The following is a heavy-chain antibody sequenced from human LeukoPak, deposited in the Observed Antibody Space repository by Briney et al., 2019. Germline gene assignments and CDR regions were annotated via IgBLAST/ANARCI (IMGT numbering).Heavy chain of an antibody. Sequence: GGSLRLSCAASGFTFSSYWMHWVRQAPGKGLVWVSHINNDESSTSYADSVRGRFTISRDNAKNSLYLQMNSLRDEDTAVYYCARDIYWYFDLWGRGTLVTVSS. CDR1: GFTFSSYW. J-gene: IGHJ2*01. CDR3: ARDIYWYFDL. V-gene: IGHV3-74*01. CDR2: INNDESST.